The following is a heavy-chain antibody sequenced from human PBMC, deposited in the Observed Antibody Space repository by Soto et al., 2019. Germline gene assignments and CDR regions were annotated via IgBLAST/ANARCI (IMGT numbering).Heavy chain of an antibody. CDR1: GSTFGDDP. Sequence: GGSLRLSCAASGSTFGDDPLYWVRQVLGKSLEWVSSISWNSGNIGYADSVKGRFTTSRDNAKNTLYLQMNSLRAEDTAVYYCARLAYYYDSSGYWAADAFDIWGQGTMVTVSS. D-gene: IGHD3-22*01. CDR3: ARLAYYYDSSGYWAADAFDI. J-gene: IGHJ3*02. V-gene: IGHV3-9*01. CDR2: ISWNSGNI.